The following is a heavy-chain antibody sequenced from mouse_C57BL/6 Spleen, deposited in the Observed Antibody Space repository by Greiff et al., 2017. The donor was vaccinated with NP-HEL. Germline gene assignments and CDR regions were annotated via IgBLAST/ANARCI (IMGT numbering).Heavy chain of an antibody. CDR2: IYPGSGST. CDR1: GYTFTSYW. V-gene: IGHV1-55*01. Sequence: VQLQQPGAELVKPGASVKMSCKASGYTFTSYWITWVKQRPGQGLEWLGDIYPGSGSTNYNEKFKSKATLTVDTSSSTAYMQLSSLTSEDSAVYYCAREYGWNAMDYWGQGTSVTVSS. J-gene: IGHJ4*01. D-gene: IGHD2-10*02. CDR3: AREYGWNAMDY.